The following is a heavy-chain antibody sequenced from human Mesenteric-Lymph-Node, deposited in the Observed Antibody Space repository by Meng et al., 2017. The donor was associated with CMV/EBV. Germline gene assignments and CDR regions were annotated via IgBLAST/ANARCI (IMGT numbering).Heavy chain of an antibody. V-gene: IGHV3-30*02. CDR2: IRYDGSK. D-gene: IGHD3-10*01. CDR3: ARDGPDYGSGNYLDY. CDR1: GFTFSAYG. Sequence: GESLKISCTASGFTFSAYGMHWVRQAPGKGLEWVAFIRYDGSKVYADSVKGRFTGSRDNSKNTVFLQMNSLRVEDTAVYYCARDGPDYGSGNYLDYWGQGTLVTVSS. J-gene: IGHJ4*02.